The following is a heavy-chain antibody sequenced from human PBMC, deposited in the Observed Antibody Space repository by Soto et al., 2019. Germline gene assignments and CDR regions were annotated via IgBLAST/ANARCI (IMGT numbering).Heavy chain of an antibody. CDR2: IYYSGGS. CDR3: ARDGGYYATDV. CDR1: GASITSGGSGGYY. V-gene: IGHV4-31*03. D-gene: IGHD3-10*01. J-gene: IGHJ6*02. Sequence: QVQLQESGPGLVKPQQTLSLTCTVSGASITSGGSGGYYWSWIRQLPGRGLEWIGYIYYSGGSYYNPYLKSRVTISLDTSKNQVSLSLGSVTAADTAVYYCARDGGYYATDVWGQGTTVTVSS.